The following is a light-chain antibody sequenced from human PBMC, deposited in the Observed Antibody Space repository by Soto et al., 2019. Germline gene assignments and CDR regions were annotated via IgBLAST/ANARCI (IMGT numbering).Light chain of an antibody. V-gene: IGKV3-20*01. CDR2: GAS. CDR1: QSVSSSY. Sequence: EIVLTQSPGTLSLSPGERATLSCRASQSVSSSYLAWYQQKPGQAPRLLIYGASSRATGITDRFSGSGSGTDFTLTISRVDPEDFAVYYCQQYGSLFGQGTKLEIK. CDR3: QQYGSL. J-gene: IGKJ2*01.